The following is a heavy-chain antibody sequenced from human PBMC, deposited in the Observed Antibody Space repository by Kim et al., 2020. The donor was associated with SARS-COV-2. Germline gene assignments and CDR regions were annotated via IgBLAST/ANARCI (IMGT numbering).Heavy chain of an antibody. CDR2: INAGNGNT. D-gene: IGHD6-6*01. CDR3: ARDRVVIAARPGHYNWFDP. CDR1: GYTFTSYA. J-gene: IGHJ5*02. V-gene: IGHV1-3*01. Sequence: ASVKVSCKASGYTFTSYAMHWVRQAPGQRLEWMGWINAGNGNTKYSQKFQGRVTITRDTSASTAYMELSSLRSEDTAVYYCARDRVVIAARPGHYNWFDPWGQGTLVTVSS.